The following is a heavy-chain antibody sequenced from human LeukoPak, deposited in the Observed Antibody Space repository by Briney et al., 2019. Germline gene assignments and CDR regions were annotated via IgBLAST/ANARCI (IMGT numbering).Heavy chain of an antibody. CDR2: IYYSGST. Sequence: KPSETLSLTCTVSGGSISSSSYYWGWIRQPPGKGLGWIGSIYYSGSTYYNPSLTSRVTISVDTSKNQFSLKLSSVTAADTAVYYCARGGIFPYYYDSSGSPDYWGQGTLVTVSS. CDR3: ARGGIFPYYYDSSGSPDY. D-gene: IGHD3-22*01. V-gene: IGHV4-39*07. CDR1: GGSISSSSYY. J-gene: IGHJ4*02.